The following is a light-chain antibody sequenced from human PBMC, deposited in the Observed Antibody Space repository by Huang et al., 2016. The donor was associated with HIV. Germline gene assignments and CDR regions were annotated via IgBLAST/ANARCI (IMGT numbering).Light chain of an antibody. CDR3: QQSYSTPWT. CDR1: QSIGTY. J-gene: IGKJ1*01. CDR2: AAS. Sequence: DIQMTQSPSSLSASVGDRVTITCRASQSIGTYLNWYHQKPGKAPQLLISAASRLHIGVPSRFSGSGSQTDFTLTISNVQPEDLATYFCQQSYSTPWTFGRGTKVEIK. V-gene: IGKV1-39*01.